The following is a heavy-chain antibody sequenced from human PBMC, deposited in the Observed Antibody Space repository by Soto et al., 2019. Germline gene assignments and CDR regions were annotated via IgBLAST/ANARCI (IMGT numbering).Heavy chain of an antibody. CDR3: VSEVSGAFHI. D-gene: IGHD6-25*01. J-gene: IGHJ3*02. CDR1: GFSFRNAW. Sequence: GGSRRLSGAASGFSFRNAWLNWVRQAPGKGPEWVGLIKSKTNGETTDYTAPVKGRFTIPRDDSKDTLYLHMNSLKVEDTALYYCVSEVSGAFHIWGQGTMVTVSS. CDR2: IKSKTNGETT. V-gene: IGHV3-15*01.